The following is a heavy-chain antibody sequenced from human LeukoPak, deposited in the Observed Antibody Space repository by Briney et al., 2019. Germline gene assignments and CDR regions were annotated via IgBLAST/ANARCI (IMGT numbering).Heavy chain of an antibody. J-gene: IGHJ4*02. CDR1: GCTFTSYY. D-gene: IGHD5-12*01. Sequence: ASVKVSCKASGCTFTSYYMHWVRQAPGQGLEWMVIINPSGGSTSYAQKFQGRVTMTRDTSTSTVYMELSSLRSEDSAVYYCAKDLGPGSMATSPGFDYWGQGTLVTVSS. CDR3: AKDLGPGSMATSPGFDY. V-gene: IGHV1-46*01. CDR2: INPSGGST.